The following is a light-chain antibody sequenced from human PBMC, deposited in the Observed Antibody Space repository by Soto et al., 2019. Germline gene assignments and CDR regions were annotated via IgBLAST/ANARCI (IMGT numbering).Light chain of an antibody. V-gene: IGKV3-15*01. CDR1: QSVAGN. Sequence: ESVLTQSPDTLSLSPGERAYISCRASQSVAGNLAWYQQKPGQPPRLLIYGVSTRATGVPARFSRTGSGTGFTSAVSTLQPKDFSTYYCQQSYSTPLTFGGGTKVDIK. J-gene: IGKJ4*01. CDR2: GVS. CDR3: QQSYSTPLT.